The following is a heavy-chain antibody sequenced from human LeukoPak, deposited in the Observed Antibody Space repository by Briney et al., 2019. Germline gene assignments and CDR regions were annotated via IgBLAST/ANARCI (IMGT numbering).Heavy chain of an antibody. CDR2: IKQDGSEK. CDR1: GFTFSSYW. J-gene: IGHJ4*02. CDR3: ARDIGSSGSFGYFDY. Sequence: GGSLRLSCAASGFTFSSYWMSWVRQAPGKGLEWVANIKQDGSEKYYVDSVKGRFTISRDNSKNTLYLQMNSLRAEDTAVYYCARDIGSSGSFGYFDYWGQGTLVTVSS. V-gene: IGHV3-7*01. D-gene: IGHD1-26*01.